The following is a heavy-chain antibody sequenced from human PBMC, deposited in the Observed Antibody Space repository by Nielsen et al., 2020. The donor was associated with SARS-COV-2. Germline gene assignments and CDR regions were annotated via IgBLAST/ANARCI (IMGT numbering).Heavy chain of an antibody. D-gene: IGHD1-1*01. CDR2: ISVSGSTT. CDR1: GFTFSTYA. CDR3: GRDQGWKRNDY. Sequence: ESLKISCAASGFTFSTYAMSWVRQAPGKGLEWVSAISVSGSTTYYTDSVEGRFTISRDNSKNTLYLQMDSLKAEDTAVYYCGRDQGWKRNDYWGQGTLVTVSS. J-gene: IGHJ4*02. V-gene: IGHV3-23*01.